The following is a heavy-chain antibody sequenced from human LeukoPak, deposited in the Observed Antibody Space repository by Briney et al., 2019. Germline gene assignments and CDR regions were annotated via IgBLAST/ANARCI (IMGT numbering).Heavy chain of an antibody. CDR1: GFTFSSYA. V-gene: IGHV3-21*04. CDR2: ISSSSSYI. CDR3: AKVSSSGYSYYFDY. D-gene: IGHD3-22*01. Sequence: GGSLRLSCAASGFTFSSYAMSWVRQAPGKGLEWVSSISSSSSYIYYAGSVKGRFTISRDNAKNSLYLQMNSLRAEDTAVYYCAKVSSSGYSYYFDYWGQGTLVTVSS. J-gene: IGHJ4*02.